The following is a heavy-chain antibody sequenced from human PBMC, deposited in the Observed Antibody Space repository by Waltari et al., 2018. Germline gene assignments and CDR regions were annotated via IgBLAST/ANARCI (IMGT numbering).Heavy chain of an antibody. CDR1: GFTFSNYA. D-gene: IGHD6-13*01. J-gene: IGHJ3*02. CDR2: ISSSGGST. V-gene: IGHV3-23*01. Sequence: EVQLLESGGGLVQPGGSLRLSCAASGFTFSNYAMTWVRQGSGQGLEWVSAISSSGGSTYYADSVRGRFTISRDNSKNTLYLQVSSLRAEDTAIYFCTTTASIAPAGRYDAFTIWGQGTMVTVSS. CDR3: TTTASIAPAGRYDAFTI.